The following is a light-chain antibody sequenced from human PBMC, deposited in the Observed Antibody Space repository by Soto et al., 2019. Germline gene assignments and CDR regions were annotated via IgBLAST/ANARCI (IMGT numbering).Light chain of an antibody. CDR2: GAS. J-gene: IGKJ2*01. V-gene: IGKV3-20*01. CDR1: QSVRSSN. CDR3: QQYGSSPRT. Sequence: EIVLTQSPGTLSLSPGERTTLSCRASQSVRSSNLAWYQQKTGQAPRLLIYGASSRATGIPDRFSGSGSGTDFTLTISILEPEDFAVYYCQQYGSSPRTFGQGTKLEI.